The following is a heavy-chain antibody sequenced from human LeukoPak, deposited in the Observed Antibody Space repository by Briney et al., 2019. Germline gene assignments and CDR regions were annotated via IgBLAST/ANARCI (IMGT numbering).Heavy chain of an antibody. D-gene: IGHD4-11*01. CDR3: ARDPATVITIEAFDM. V-gene: IGHV3-23*01. Sequence: GGSLRLSCAASGFTFSSYSMSWVRQAPGKGLEWVSVISGSGGDTFYADSVKGRFTISRDNAKNLVYLQMNSLRADDTAVYYCARDPATVITIEAFDMWGQGTMVTVSS. CDR2: ISGSGGDT. CDR1: GFTFSSYS. J-gene: IGHJ3*02.